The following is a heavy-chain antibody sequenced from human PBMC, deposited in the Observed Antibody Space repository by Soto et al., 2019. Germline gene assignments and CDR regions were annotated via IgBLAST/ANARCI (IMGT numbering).Heavy chain of an antibody. J-gene: IGHJ6*02. CDR1: GGTFSSYA. V-gene: IGHV1-69*06. CDR3: ASLRDSSGYYYYYYGMDV. D-gene: IGHD3-22*01. CDR2: IIPIFGTA. Sequence: SVKVSCKASGGTFSSYAISWVRQAPGQGLEWMGGIIPIFGTANYAQKFQGRVTITADKSTSTAYMELSSLRSEDTAVYYCASLRDSSGYYYYYYGMDVWGQGTTVTVSS.